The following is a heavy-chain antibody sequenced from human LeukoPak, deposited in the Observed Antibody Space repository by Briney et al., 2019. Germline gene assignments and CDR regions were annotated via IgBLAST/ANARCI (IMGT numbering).Heavy chain of an antibody. J-gene: IGHJ4*02. Sequence: GGSLRLSCAASGFSSTHAWITWVRQAPGKGLEWIGHIKSKTDGGTTDYAAPVKGRFTISRDDSKNTLYLQMNSLKTEDTAEYYCTTSLYYYGSGTKFAFDSWGQGTPVTVSS. CDR2: IKSKTDGGTT. V-gene: IGHV3-15*01. D-gene: IGHD3-10*01. CDR3: TTSLYYYGSGTKFAFDS. CDR1: GFSSTHAW.